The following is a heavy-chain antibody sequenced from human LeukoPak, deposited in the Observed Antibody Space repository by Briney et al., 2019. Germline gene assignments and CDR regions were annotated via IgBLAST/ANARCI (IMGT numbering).Heavy chain of an antibody. D-gene: IGHD3-22*01. CDR3: VRLRRNYDSSGYYYYYDY. Sequence: GGCLRLSCVASGYTFSSFSINWVCQAPGKGLEWVSSICVRSNYIYYADSVRGRFSISRDDARNSLYLQIGSLRGDDTAVYYCVRLRRNYDSSGYYYYYDYWGQGTLVTVSS. J-gene: IGHJ4*02. CDR1: GYTFSSFS. V-gene: IGHV3-21*01. CDR2: ICVRSNYI.